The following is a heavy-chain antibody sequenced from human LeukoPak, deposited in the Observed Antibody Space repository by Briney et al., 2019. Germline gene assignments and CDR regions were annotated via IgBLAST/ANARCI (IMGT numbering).Heavy chain of an antibody. CDR2: IYYSGNT. V-gene: IGHV4-39*07. CDR3: ARGAGF. J-gene: IGHJ4*02. CDR1: GGSISSSSYY. Sequence: SETLSLTCTVSGGSISSSSYYWGWIRQPPGKGLEWIGSIYYSGNTYYNPSLKSRVTMSVDTSKNQLSLKLSSVTAADTAVYYCARGAGFWGQGTLVTVSS. D-gene: IGHD6-19*01.